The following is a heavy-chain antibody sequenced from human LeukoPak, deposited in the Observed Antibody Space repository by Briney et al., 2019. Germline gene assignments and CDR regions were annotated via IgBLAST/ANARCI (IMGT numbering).Heavy chain of an antibody. CDR1: GFTFGRYA. Sequence: QSGGSLRLSCAASGFTFGRYAMNWVRQAPGKGLEWVSAISASGRTTYYADSVRGRFTISRDNPKNTLYLQMSGLRAEDTAVYYCAKDRLLDPKYDSSGYYFDYWGQGTLVTVSS. V-gene: IGHV3-23*01. CDR3: AKDRLLDPKYDSSGYYFDY. D-gene: IGHD3-22*01. J-gene: IGHJ4*02. CDR2: ISASGRTT.